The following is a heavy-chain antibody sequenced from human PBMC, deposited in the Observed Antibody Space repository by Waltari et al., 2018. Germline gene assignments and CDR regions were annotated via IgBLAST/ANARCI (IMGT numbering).Heavy chain of an antibody. D-gene: IGHD6-19*01. V-gene: IGHV3-9*01. CDR3: AKAGQWLVVGSVDY. CDR1: GFTFDDYP. Sequence: EVQLVESGGGLVQPGRSLRLSCAASGFTFDDYPMHWVRQAPGKGLEWVSGISWNSGSIGYADSVKGRFTISRDNAKNSLYLQMNSLRAEDTALYYCAKAGQWLVVGSVDYWGQGTLVTVSS. CDR2: ISWNSGSI. J-gene: IGHJ4*02.